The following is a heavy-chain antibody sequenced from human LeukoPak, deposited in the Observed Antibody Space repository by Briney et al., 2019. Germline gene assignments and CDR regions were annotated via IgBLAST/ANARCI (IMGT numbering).Heavy chain of an antibody. J-gene: IGHJ5*02. Sequence: GGPLRLSCAASGFNFSTAGMHWVRQAPGKGLQWVTFIRDDGTSKHYADSAKGRFTISRDNSKNTLYLQMNSLKTDDTAVYYCARDVAVAGTVWFDPWGQGALVTVSS. CDR1: GFNFSTAG. D-gene: IGHD6-19*01. CDR2: IRDDGTSK. V-gene: IGHV3-30*02. CDR3: ARDVAVAGTVWFDP.